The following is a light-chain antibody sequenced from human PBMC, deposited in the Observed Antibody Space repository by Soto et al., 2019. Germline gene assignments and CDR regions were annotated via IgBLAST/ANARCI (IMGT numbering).Light chain of an antibody. Sequence: DIQLTQSPSFLPASVGDRVTITCRASQGISTYLAWYQQKPGKAPKVLIYGASTLQRGVPSRFSGSTSGTEFTLTISSLQPEDSATYYCQQLSRYPLTFGGGTKVEI. CDR1: QGISTY. J-gene: IGKJ4*01. CDR3: QQLSRYPLT. V-gene: IGKV1-9*01. CDR2: GAS.